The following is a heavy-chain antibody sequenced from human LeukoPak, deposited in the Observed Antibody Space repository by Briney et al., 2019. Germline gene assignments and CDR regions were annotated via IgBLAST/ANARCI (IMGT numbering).Heavy chain of an antibody. CDR3: ARDGLAVAGTVYYYGMDV. V-gene: IGHV3-66*01. CDR1: GFTVSSNY. J-gene: IGHJ6*02. CDR2: IYSGGST. Sequence: PGGSLRLSCAASGFTVSSNYMSWVRQAPGKGLEWVSVIYSGGSTYYADSVKGRFTISRDNSKNTLYLQMNSLRAEDTAVYYCARDGLAVAGTVYYYGMDVWGQGTTVTVSS. D-gene: IGHD6-19*01.